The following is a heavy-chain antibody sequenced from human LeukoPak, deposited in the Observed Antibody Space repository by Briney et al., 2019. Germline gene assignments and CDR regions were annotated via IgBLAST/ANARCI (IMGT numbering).Heavy chain of an antibody. CDR3: ARGRYPLGYCSSTSCYTNWFDP. V-gene: IGHV4-34*01. D-gene: IGHD2-2*01. J-gene: IGHJ5*02. CDR1: GGSFSGYY. CDR2: INHSGST. Sequence: PSETLSLTCAVCGGSFSGYYWSWIRQPPGKGLEWIGEINHSGSTNYNPSLKSRVTISVDTSKNQFSLKLSSVTAADTAVYYCARGRYPLGYCSSTSCYTNWFDPWGQGTLVTVSS.